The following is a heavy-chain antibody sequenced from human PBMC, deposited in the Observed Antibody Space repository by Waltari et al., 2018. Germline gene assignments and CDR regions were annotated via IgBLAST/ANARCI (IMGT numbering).Heavy chain of an antibody. V-gene: IGHV4-38-2*01. D-gene: IGHD2-2*01. CDR1: GYSISSGYY. Sequence: QVQLQESGPGLVKPSETLSLTCAVPGYSISSGYYWGWIRQPPGKGLEWIGSIYHSGSTYYNPSLKSRVTISVDTSKNQFSLKLSSVTAADTAVYYCARTRIVVVPAAIPPYNWFDPWGQGTLVTVSS. J-gene: IGHJ5*02. CDR2: IYHSGST. CDR3: ARTRIVVVPAAIPPYNWFDP.